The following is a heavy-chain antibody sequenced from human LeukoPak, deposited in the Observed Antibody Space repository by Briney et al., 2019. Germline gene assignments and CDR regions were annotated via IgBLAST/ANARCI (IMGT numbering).Heavy chain of an antibody. CDR2: IYYSGST. J-gene: IGHJ4*02. D-gene: IGHD6-13*01. V-gene: IGHV4-31*03. CDR3: ARARRWYSNY. Sequence: TASETLSLTCTVSGGSISSGGYYWSWIRQHPGKGLEWIGYIYYSGSTYYNPSLKSRVTISVDTSKNQFSLKLSSVTAADTAVYYCARARRWYSNYWGQGTLVTVSS. CDR1: GGSISSGGYY.